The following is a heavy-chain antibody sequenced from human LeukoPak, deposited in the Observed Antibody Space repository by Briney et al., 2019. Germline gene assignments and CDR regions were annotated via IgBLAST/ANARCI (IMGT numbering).Heavy chain of an antibody. CDR1: GYSISSSNW. J-gene: IGHJ4*02. Sequence: SDTLSLTCAVSGYSISSSNWWGWIRQPPGKGLEWIGYTYYSGSIYYNPSLKSRVTMSVDTSKNQFSLKLSSVTAVDTAVYYCARIRGYCSGGSCYPDYWGQGTLVTVSS. CDR3: ARIRGYCSGGSCYPDY. D-gene: IGHD2-15*01. CDR2: TYYSGSI. V-gene: IGHV4-28*05.